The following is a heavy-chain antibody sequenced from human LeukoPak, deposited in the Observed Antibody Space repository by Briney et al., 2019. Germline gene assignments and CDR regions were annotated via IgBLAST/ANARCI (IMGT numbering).Heavy chain of an antibody. CDR3: ARDRYGDYGEDY. Sequence: SETLSLTCTVSGYSLSSGFFCDWIRQSPGKGLEWIGYIYYSGSTNYNPSLKSRVTISVDTSKNQFSLKLSSVTAADTAVYYCARDRYGDYGEDYWGQGTLVTVSS. V-gene: IGHV4-61*01. CDR2: IYYSGST. D-gene: IGHD4-17*01. J-gene: IGHJ4*02. CDR1: GYSLSSGFF.